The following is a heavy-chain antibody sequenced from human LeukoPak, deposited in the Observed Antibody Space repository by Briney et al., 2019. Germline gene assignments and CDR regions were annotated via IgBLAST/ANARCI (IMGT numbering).Heavy chain of an antibody. J-gene: IGHJ4*02. V-gene: IGHV4-59*01. CDR1: GGSISSYY. Sequence: SETLSLTCTVSGGSISSYYWSWIRQPPGKGLEWIGYIYYSGTIYYNPSLKSRVTMSVDTSKNQFSLKLSSVTAADTAVYYCASEVSGSWYSIDYWGQGTLVTVSS. CDR3: ASEVSGSWYSIDY. CDR2: IYYSGTI. D-gene: IGHD6-13*01.